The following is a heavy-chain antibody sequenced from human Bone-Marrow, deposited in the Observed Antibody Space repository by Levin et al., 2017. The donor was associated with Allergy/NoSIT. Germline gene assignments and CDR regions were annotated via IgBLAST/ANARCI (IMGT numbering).Heavy chain of an antibody. CDR1: GYSFISYW. J-gene: IGHJ3*02. CDR3: ARHPRVGFCRGADCPPYAFDI. V-gene: IGHV5-10-1*01. Sequence: GGSLRLSCKGSGYSFISYWMSWVRQMPGKGLEWMGRIDPSDSFTNYSPSFQGHVTISIDKSINTAYLQWRSLKASDTAMFYCARHPRVGFCRGADCPPYAFDIWGQGTVVIVSS. D-gene: IGHD3-16*01. CDR2: IDPSDSFT.